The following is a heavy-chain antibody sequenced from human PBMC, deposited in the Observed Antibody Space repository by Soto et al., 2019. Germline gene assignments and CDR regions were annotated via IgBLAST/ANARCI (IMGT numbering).Heavy chain of an antibody. Sequence: QLQLQESGSGLVKPSQTLSLTCAVSGGSISSGGYSWSWIRQPPGKGLEWIGYIYHSGSTYYNPSLKSRVTIAVDRSKNQFSLKLSSVTAADTAVYYCASDQTVTTSGYGMDVWGQGTTVTVSS. J-gene: IGHJ6*02. CDR3: ASDQTVTTSGYGMDV. V-gene: IGHV4-30-2*01. CDR1: GGSISSGGYS. CDR2: IYHSGST. D-gene: IGHD4-17*01.